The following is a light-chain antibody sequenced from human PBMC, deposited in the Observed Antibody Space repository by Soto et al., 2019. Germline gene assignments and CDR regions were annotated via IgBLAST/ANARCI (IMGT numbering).Light chain of an antibody. Sequence: IVLTQYPGSRSLSAGERATLSCRASQSVSSSRLAWYRQKHGQAPRLLMYGASSRATGIPDRFSGSVSGTDGTLTISRLQQEDGSVYYCQQSGSSLWTFGQGTKVDIK. CDR1: QSVSSSR. J-gene: IGKJ1*01. V-gene: IGKV3-20*01. CDR3: QQSGSSLWT. CDR2: GAS.